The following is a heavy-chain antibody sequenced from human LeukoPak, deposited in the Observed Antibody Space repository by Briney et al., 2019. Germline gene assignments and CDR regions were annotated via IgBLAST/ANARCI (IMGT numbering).Heavy chain of an antibody. CDR3: ARDTYYDFWSGYLGYMDV. CDR1: GFTFSDYY. J-gene: IGHJ6*03. Sequence: GGSLRLSCAASGFTFSDYYMSWIRQAPGKGLEWVSYISSSGSTIYYADSVKGRYTISRDNAKNSLYLQMNSLRAEDTAVYYRARDTYYDFWSGYLGYMDVWGKGTTVTVSS. V-gene: IGHV3-11*01. D-gene: IGHD3-3*01. CDR2: ISSSGSTI.